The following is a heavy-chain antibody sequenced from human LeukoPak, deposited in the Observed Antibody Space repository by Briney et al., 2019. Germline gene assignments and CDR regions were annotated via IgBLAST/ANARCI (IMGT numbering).Heavy chain of an antibody. CDR2: LYYSGST. J-gene: IGHJ3*02. V-gene: IGHV4-59*01. Sequence: SETLSLICSVSGGSISSYYWSWIRQPPGKGLEWIGYLYYSGSTNSNPSLKSRVTMPVDTSKTQFSLKLRSVTAADTAVYYCARGGSGISNAFDIWGQGTMVTVSS. D-gene: IGHD3-10*01. CDR3: ARGGSGISNAFDI. CDR1: GGSISSYY.